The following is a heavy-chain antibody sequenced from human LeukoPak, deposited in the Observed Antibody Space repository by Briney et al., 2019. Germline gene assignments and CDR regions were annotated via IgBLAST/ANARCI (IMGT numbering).Heavy chain of an antibody. V-gene: IGHV3-11*01. D-gene: IGHD5-12*01. CDR2: ISSSGSSI. Sequence: GGSLRLSCAASGFTFSDHYMTWIRQTPGKGLEWVSYISSSGSSISYADSMKGRFTISRDNAKNSLYLQTNSLRAEDTAVYYCAREPPRGSGYATFDSWGQGTRVTVSS. J-gene: IGHJ4*02. CDR1: GFTFSDHY. CDR3: AREPPRGSGYATFDS.